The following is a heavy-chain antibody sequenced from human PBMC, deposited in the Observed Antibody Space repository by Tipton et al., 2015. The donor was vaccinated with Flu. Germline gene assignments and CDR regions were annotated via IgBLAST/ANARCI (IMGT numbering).Heavy chain of an antibody. V-gene: IGHV4-4*07. D-gene: IGHD3-22*01. CDR3: AREVYYYDSSGYQNAFDI. J-gene: IGHJ3*02. Sequence: TLSLTCTVSGGSISSYYWSWIRQPAGKGLEWIGRIYTSGSTNYNPSLKSRVTMSVDTSKNQFSLKLGSVTAADTAVYYCAREVYYYDSSGYQNAFDIWGQGTMVTISS. CDR2: IYTSGST. CDR1: GGSISSYY.